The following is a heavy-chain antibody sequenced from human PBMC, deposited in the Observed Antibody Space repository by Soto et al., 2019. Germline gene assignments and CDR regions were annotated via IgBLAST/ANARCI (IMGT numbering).Heavy chain of an antibody. V-gene: IGHV2-5*02. J-gene: IGHJ4*02. CDR2: IYWDDDK. Sequence: QITLKESGPTLVKPTQTLTLTCTFSGFSLSTSEVAVGWIRQPPGKALEWLALIYWDDDKYYSPSLKSRLTITKDTSKNQVVLTMTNMDPVDTATYYCAHRRGIGPGGYFDYWGQGTLVTVSS. CDR1: GFSLSTSEVA. CDR3: AHRRGIGPGGYFDY. D-gene: IGHD3-16*01.